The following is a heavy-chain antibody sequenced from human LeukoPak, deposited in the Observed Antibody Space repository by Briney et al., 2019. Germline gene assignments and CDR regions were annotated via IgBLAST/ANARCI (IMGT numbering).Heavy chain of an antibody. CDR1: GGSFSGYY. CDR2: INHSGST. CDR3: ARNYYDSSGRDAFDI. J-gene: IGHJ3*02. D-gene: IGHD3-22*01. Sequence: SSETLSLTCAVYGGSFSGYYWSWIRQPPGKGLEWIGEINHSGSTNYNPSLKSRVTISVDTSKNQFSLKLSSVTAADTAVYYCARNYYDSSGRDAFDIWGQGTMVTVSS. V-gene: IGHV4-34*01.